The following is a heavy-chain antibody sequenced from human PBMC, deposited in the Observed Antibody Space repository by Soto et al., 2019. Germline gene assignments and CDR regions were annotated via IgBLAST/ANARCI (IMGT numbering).Heavy chain of an antibody. Sequence: QVQLQESGPGLVKPSETLSLTCTVSGGSIGSYYWIWIRQPPGKGLEWIGYIDYRGRTNYNPSLKSRVTISVDTSKNQFSLKLSSVTAADTAVYYCAREDIVTAHAYGMDVWGQGTAVTVSS. CDR1: GGSIGSYY. D-gene: IGHD5-12*01. CDR2: IDYRGRT. V-gene: IGHV4-59*01. J-gene: IGHJ6*02. CDR3: AREDIVTAHAYGMDV.